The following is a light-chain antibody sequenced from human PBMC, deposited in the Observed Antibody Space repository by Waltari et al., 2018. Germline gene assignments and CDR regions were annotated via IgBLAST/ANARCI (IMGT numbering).Light chain of an antibody. CDR1: SRDFGRYVI. Sequence: QSALTQPAAVSGSPGQSVTISCPGASRDFGRYVIVLWYQQHPGNAPKLVISDVSKRPSVVSDRFSGSKSGDTASLTISGLQFEDEADYYCCSYAGNYVWVFGGGTRLTVL. J-gene: IGLJ3*02. V-gene: IGLV2-23*02. CDR2: DVS. CDR3: CSYAGNYVWV.